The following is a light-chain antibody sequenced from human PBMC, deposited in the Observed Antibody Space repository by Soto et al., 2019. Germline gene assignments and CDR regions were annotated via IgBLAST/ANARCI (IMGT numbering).Light chain of an antibody. CDR2: DVP. J-gene: IGKJ5*01. CDR3: QQRNNGIT. Sequence: EIVLTQSPATLSLSPGERVTLSCRASQSVSSDLGWYQQKPGQSPSLLIYDVPNRATGIPARFSGSGSGTDFTLTISSLEPEDFAVYYCQQRNNGITFGQGTRLEIK. V-gene: IGKV3-11*01. CDR1: QSVSSD.